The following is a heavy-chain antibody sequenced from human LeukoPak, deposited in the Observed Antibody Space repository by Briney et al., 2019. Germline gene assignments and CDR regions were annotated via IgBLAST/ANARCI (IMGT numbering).Heavy chain of an antibody. J-gene: IGHJ4*02. CDR3: ARGVSYYYDSSGYPYYFDY. CDR1: GFTVSSNY. CDR2: IYSGGST. V-gene: IGHV3-53*01. D-gene: IGHD3-22*01. Sequence: GGSLRLSCAASGFTVSSNYMSWVRQAPGKGLEWVSLIYSGGSTYYADSVRGRFTISRDNSKNTLYLQMNSLRAEDTAVYYCARGVSYYYDSSGYPYYFDYWGQGTLVTVSS.